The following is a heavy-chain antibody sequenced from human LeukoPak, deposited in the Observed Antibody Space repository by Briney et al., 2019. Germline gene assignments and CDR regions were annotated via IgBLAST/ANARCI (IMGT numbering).Heavy chain of an antibody. J-gene: IGHJ4*02. CDR3: ARGRAAAAGL. V-gene: IGHV4-34*01. D-gene: IGHD6-13*01. CDR2: INHSGST. CDR1: GGSFSGYY. Sequence: KPSETLSLTCAVYGGSFSGYYWSWIRQPPGKGLEWIGEINHSGSTNYNPSLKSRVTISVDTSKNQFSLKLSSVTAADTAVYYCARGRAAAAGLWGQGTLVTVSS.